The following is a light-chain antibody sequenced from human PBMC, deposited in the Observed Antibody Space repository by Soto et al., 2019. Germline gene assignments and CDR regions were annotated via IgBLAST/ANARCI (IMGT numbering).Light chain of an antibody. CDR2: ETS. J-gene: IGKJ2*01. CDR3: QQSFSPPYT. V-gene: IGKV1-39*01. CDR1: QSLSSR. Sequence: IQMTQSPSSLSASVGDRATITCRASQSLSSRLTWYQQKPGEAPKLLIYETSSLHSGVPSRFSGSGSETDFTLTINRLQPEDFATYYCQQSFSPPYTFGQGTKLEIK.